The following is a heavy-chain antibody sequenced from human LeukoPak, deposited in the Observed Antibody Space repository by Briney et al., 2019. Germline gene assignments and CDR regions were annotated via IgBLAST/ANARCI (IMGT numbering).Heavy chain of an antibody. J-gene: IGHJ5*02. CDR2: VNYSGTT. V-gene: IGHV4-39*01. CDR3: ARLITTVDGNWFDP. D-gene: IGHD2/OR15-2a*01. Sequence: SETLSLTCTVSGASISSSSYYWVWVRQPPGKGLEWIGSVNYSGTTYYSASLKSRVAISMDTSKNQFSLRLTSVTAADTAVYYCARLITTVDGNWFDPWGQGTLVTVSS. CDR1: GASISSSSYY.